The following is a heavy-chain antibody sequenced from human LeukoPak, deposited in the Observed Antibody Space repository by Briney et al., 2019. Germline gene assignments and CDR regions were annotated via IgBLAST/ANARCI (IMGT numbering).Heavy chain of an antibody. Sequence: GGSLRLSCVAPGFSFSKYGMPWVRQAPGKGLQWLAIIWYDGHNKYYADSVKGRFTISRDNSKNTLFLEMNDLKAEDTAVYYCAREWGLIAVAGGPGYWGQGTLVTVSS. CDR3: AREWGLIAVAGGPGY. CDR2: IWYDGHNK. V-gene: IGHV3-33*01. CDR1: GFSFSKYG. J-gene: IGHJ4*02. D-gene: IGHD2-21*01.